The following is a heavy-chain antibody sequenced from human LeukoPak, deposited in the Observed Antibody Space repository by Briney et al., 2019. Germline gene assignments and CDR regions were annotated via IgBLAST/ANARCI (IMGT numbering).Heavy chain of an antibody. CDR1: GGSISSYY. D-gene: IGHD3-10*01. Sequence: PSETLSLTCTVSGGSISSYYWSWIRQPPGRGLEWIGYIYYSGSTNYNPSLKSRLTISVDTSKKQFSLKLSSVTAADTAVYYCARVYSYGSGCFDYWGQGTLVTVSS. CDR3: ARVYSYGSGCFDY. J-gene: IGHJ4*02. V-gene: IGHV4-59*01. CDR2: IYYSGST.